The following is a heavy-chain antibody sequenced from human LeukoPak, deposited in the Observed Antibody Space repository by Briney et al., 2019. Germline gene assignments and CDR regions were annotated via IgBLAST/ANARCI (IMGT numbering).Heavy chain of an antibody. Sequence: GGSLRLSCAASGFTFSSYAMSWVRQAPGKGLEWVSAISGSGGSTYYADSVKGLFTIIRENSKNTLYLQMNSLRAEDTAVYYCAKCSSSSWTGYMDVWGKGTTVTVSS. CDR2: ISGSGGST. J-gene: IGHJ6*03. CDR3: AKCSSSSWTGYMDV. CDR1: GFTFSSYA. V-gene: IGHV3-23*01. D-gene: IGHD6-13*01.